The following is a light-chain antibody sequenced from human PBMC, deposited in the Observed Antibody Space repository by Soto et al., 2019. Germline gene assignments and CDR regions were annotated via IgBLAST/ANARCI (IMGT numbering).Light chain of an antibody. Sequence: EIQITQSPSSLSASVGDRVTITCRASQTISIFLNWYQQKPGKAPKLLIYGASTLQGEVPSRFSGSGSGTDFTLTISRLRPEDFATYYCQRSYGSPPWTLGQGTKV. J-gene: IGKJ1*01. V-gene: IGKV1-39*01. CDR3: QRSYGSPPWT. CDR1: QTISIF. CDR2: GAS.